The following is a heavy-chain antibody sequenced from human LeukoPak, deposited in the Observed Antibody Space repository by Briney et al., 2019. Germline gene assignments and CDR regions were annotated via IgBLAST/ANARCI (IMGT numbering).Heavy chain of an antibody. Sequence: GGSLRLSCAASGFTFSSYWMAWVRQTPGKGLEWVSYITTSGRTIYYADSVKGRFTISRDNAKNSLYLQMNSLRAEDTAVYYCARGEDYGTNSFDYWGQGTLVTVSS. D-gene: IGHD4-17*01. CDR1: GFTFSSYW. J-gene: IGHJ4*02. CDR3: ARGEDYGTNSFDY. V-gene: IGHV3-48*04. CDR2: ITTSGRTI.